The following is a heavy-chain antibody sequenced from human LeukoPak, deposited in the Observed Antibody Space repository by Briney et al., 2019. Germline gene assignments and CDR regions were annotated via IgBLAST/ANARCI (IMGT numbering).Heavy chain of an antibody. CDR1: GYTFTGYY. J-gene: IGHJ4*02. CDR3: ATQGVVVAAIDY. V-gene: IGHV1-2*02. CDR2: INPNSGGT. D-gene: IGHD2-15*01. Sequence: ASVKVSCTASGYTFTGYYMHWVRRAPGQGLEWMGWINPNSGGTNYAQKFQGRVTMTRDTSISTAYMELSRLRSDDTAVYYCATQGVVVAAIDYWGQGTLVTVSS.